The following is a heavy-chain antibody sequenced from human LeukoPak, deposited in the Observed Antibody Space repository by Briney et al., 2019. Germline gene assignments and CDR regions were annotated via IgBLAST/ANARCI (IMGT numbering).Heavy chain of an antibody. D-gene: IGHD5-24*01. Sequence: GGSLRLSCAASGFTFSSYAMHWVRQAPGKGLEYVSAISSNGGSTYYANSVKGRFTISRDNSKNTLYLQMGSLRAEDTAVYYCARSIRGGPIIPDYWGQGTLVTVSS. CDR1: GFTFSSYA. V-gene: IGHV3-64*01. J-gene: IGHJ4*02. CDR2: ISSNGGST. CDR3: ARSIRGGPIIPDY.